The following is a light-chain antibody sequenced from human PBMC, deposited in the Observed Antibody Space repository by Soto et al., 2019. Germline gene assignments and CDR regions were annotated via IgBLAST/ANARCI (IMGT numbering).Light chain of an antibody. V-gene: IGKV1-9*01. J-gene: IGKJ5*01. CDR2: AVS. Sequence: DVRMTQSPSTLSASVGDRVTITFRASQGISSYLAWYQQKPGKAPKLLMYAVSTLQSGVPSRFSGSGSGTEFTLTISSLQPEDFAIYYCQQLYSYPTFGQGTRLEI. CDR1: QGISSY. CDR3: QQLYSYPT.